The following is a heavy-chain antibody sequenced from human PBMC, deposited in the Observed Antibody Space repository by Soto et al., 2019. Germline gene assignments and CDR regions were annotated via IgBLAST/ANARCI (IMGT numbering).Heavy chain of an antibody. J-gene: IGHJ3*02. CDR3: ASHWGYYDTRFDPGPDAFDI. CDR2: IYYSGST. Sequence: SETLSLTCTVSGGSISSGDYYWSWIRQPPGKGLEWIGYIYYSGSTYYNPSLKSRVTISVDTSKNQFSLKLSSVTAADTAVYYCASHWGYYDTRFDPGPDAFDIWGQGTMVTVSS. D-gene: IGHD3-9*01. V-gene: IGHV4-30-4*01. CDR1: GGSISSGDYY.